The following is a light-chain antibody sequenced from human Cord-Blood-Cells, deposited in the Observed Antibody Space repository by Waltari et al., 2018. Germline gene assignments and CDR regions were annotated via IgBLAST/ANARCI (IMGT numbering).Light chain of an antibody. CDR1: SSDVGSYNL. CDR3: CSYAGSSTWV. V-gene: IGLV2-23*01. Sequence: QSTLTQPASVSGSPGQSITISCTGTSSDVGSYNLVSWYEQHPGKAPKLMIYEGSKRPSGVSNRFAGSKSGNTAYLTISGLQAEDEADYYGCSYAGSSTWVFGGGTKLTVL. J-gene: IGLJ3*02. CDR2: EGS.